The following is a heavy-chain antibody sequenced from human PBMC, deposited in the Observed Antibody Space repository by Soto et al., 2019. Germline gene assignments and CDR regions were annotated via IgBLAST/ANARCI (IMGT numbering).Heavy chain of an antibody. D-gene: IGHD1-26*01. CDR1: GGSIYSYS. CDR2: IYSSGSA. J-gene: IGHJ4*02. CDR3: ATIVGANDY. Sequence: PSATRSLTGTFSGGSIYSYSVTWLRQPAGKGLEWIGHIYSSGSANYNPSLKSRVSMSVDTSKNQFSLKLNSVTAAGTAVYYCATIVGANDYWGQGALVTVSS. V-gene: IGHV4-4*07.